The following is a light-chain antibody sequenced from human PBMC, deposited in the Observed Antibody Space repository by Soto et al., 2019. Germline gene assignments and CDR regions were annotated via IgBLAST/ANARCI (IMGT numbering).Light chain of an antibody. CDR1: QRVDSY. V-gene: IGKV1-39*01. CDR3: QQTYTSVAT. Sequence: DIQVTQSPSSLSASVGDSVTLSCQTSQRVDSYIHWYQHQSGKPPKLLIYAASTLQDGVPSRFSGGGFGTAFSLFITGLQPGDSATYFCQQTYTSVATFGQGTKV. J-gene: IGKJ1*01. CDR2: AAS.